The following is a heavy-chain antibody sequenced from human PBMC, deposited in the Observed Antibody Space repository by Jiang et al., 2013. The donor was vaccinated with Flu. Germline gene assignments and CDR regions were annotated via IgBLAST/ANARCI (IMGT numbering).Heavy chain of an antibody. CDR3: ARDPGIAARHQRRFDY. D-gene: IGHD6-6*01. CDR2: INPSGGST. J-gene: IGHJ4*02. V-gene: IGHV1-46*01. Sequence: EVKKPGASVKVSCKASGYTFTSYYMHWVRQAPGQGLEWMGIINPSGGSTSYAQKFQGRVTMTRDTSTSTVYMELSSLRSEDTAVYYCARDPGIAARHQRRFDYWGQGTLVTVSS. CDR1: GYTFTSYY.